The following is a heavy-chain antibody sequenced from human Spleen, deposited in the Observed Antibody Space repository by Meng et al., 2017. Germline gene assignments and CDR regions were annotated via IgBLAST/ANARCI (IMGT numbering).Heavy chain of an antibody. D-gene: IGHD5-18*01. Sequence: SGPTLVKPTETLTLTCTFSGFSLSTTGVGVGWIRQPPGKALEWLALIYWNDDKRYSPSLKGRLTITKDTSKNQVVLTMTNMDPVDTATYYCARSNVDTAMATRGYYFDYWGQGTLVTVSS. CDR1: GFSLSTTGVG. V-gene: IGHV2-5*01. CDR3: ARSNVDTAMATRGYYFDY. CDR2: IYWNDDK. J-gene: IGHJ4*02.